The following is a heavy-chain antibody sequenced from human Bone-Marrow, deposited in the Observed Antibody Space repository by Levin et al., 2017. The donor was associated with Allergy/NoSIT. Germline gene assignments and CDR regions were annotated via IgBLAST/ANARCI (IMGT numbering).Heavy chain of an antibody. CDR1: GGSISSSVHS. CDR3: VRDRPGDYYGLDV. Sequence: PSETLSLTCTVSGGSISSSVHSWNWIRQSPGTGLEWIGYIFHSGSTFYNPSLKSRVTISLDRSKNLVSLKLSSVTAADTAVYYCVRDRPGDYYGLDVWGQGTTVTVSS. J-gene: IGHJ6*02. V-gene: IGHV4-30-2*06. CDR2: IFHSGST.